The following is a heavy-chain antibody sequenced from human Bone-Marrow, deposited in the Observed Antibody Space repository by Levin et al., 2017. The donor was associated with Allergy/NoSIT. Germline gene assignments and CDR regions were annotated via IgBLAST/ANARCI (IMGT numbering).Heavy chain of an antibody. J-gene: IGHJ6*02. CDR1: GFTFGDYG. CDR3: AKDSAFGNAFFFYGMDV. V-gene: IGHV3-30*18. D-gene: IGHD2-2*01. Sequence: GGSLRLSCAASGFTFGDYGMHWVRQAPGRGLEWVAVISYDGSNKYYLDSVKGRFTIATDNSKNTLYLEMNSLRAEDTAVYYCAKDSAFGNAFFFYGMDVWGQGTTVTVSS. CDR2: ISYDGSNK.